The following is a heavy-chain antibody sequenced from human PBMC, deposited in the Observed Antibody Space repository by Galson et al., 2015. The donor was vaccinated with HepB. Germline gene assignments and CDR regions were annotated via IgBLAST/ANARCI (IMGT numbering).Heavy chain of an antibody. D-gene: IGHD6-13*01. CDR3: ARAGWIAAAGDWFDP. CDR1: GFTFSSYG. CDR2: IWYDGSNK. J-gene: IGHJ5*02. V-gene: IGHV3-33*01. Sequence: SLRLSCAASGFTFSSYGMHWVRQAPGKGLEWVAVIWYDGSNKYYADSVKGRFTISRDNSKNTLYLQMNSLRAEDTAVYYCARAGWIAAAGDWFDPWGQGTLVTVSS.